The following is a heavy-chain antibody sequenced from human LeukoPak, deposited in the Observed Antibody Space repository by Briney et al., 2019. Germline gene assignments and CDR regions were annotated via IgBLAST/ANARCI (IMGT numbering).Heavy chain of an antibody. J-gene: IGHJ4*02. CDR2: ISGSGGST. CDR3: AKDTTVAGNYDY. V-gene: IGHV3-23*01. CDR1: GFTFSSYA. Sequence: GGSLRLSCAASGFTFSSYAMSWVRQAPGKGLQWVSAISGSGGSTYYADSVKGRFTISRDKSKNTLYLQMNSLRAEDTAVYYCAKDTTVAGNYDYWGQGTLVTVSS. D-gene: IGHD6-19*01.